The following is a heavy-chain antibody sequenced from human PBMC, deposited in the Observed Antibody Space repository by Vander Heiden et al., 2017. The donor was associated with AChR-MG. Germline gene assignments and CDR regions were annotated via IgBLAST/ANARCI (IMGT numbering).Heavy chain of an antibody. CDR3: ARGTRYGTPDY. CDR1: GYTFTGYY. Sequence: QAQLVQSGAEVKKPGAPVNVSCRAPGYTFTGYYIHWVRQGPGQVLEWLGWITPSNGGTHYAQKFQAGVNMTSDTSTTTAYLELTGLASADSAVYYCARGTRYGTPDYWGQGTLVTVSS. J-gene: IGHJ4*02. CDR2: ITPSNGGT. D-gene: IGHD2-2*01. V-gene: IGHV1-2*02.